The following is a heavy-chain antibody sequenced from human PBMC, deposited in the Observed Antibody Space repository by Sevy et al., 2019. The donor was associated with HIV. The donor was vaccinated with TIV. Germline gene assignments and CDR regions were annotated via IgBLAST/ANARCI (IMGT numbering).Heavy chain of an antibody. D-gene: IGHD6-19*01. CDR3: ARGYNSGWYGGFDY. CDR2: ISTYDDNT. CDR1: GYTFTSYG. J-gene: IGHJ4*02. Sequence: ASVKFSCKASGYTFTSYGIGWVRQAPGQGLEWMGWISTYDDNTNYALKLQGRVTMTTDTSTSTAYVELRSLRSDDTAVYYCARGYNSGWYGGFDYWGQGTLVTVSS. V-gene: IGHV1-18*01.